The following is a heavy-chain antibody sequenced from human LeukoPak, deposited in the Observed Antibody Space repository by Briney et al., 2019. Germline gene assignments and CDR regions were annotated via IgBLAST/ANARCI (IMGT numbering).Heavy chain of an antibody. CDR2: ISGSGGST. D-gene: IGHD2-21*02. Sequence: GGSLRLSCAASGSTFSSYAMSWVRQAPGKGLEWVSAISGSGGSTYYADSVKGRFTVSRDNSKNTLYLQMNSLRAEDTAVYYCAKDQGGDFYYFDYWGQGTLVTVSS. CDR1: GSTFSSYA. J-gene: IGHJ4*02. CDR3: AKDQGGDFYYFDY. V-gene: IGHV3-23*01.